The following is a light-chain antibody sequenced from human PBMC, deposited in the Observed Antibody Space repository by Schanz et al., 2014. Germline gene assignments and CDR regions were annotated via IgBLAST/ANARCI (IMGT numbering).Light chain of an antibody. V-gene: IGLV2-8*01. CDR1: SNDVGSYDY. J-gene: IGLJ2*01. CDR2: DVN. CDR3: AAWDDSLNGEL. Sequence: QSALTQPPSASGSPGQSVTISCTGTSNDVGSYDYVSWYQQHPGKAPKLIIYDVNKRPSGVPDRFSGSKSGNTASLTVSGLQAEDEADYYCAAWDDSLNGELFGGGTKLTVL.